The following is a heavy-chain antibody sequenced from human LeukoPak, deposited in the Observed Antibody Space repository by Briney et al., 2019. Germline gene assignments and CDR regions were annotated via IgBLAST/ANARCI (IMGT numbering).Heavy chain of an antibody. CDR2: ISYDGSNK. J-gene: IGHJ4*02. D-gene: IGHD2-15*01. CDR1: GFTFSNYA. Sequence: PGRSLRLSCAASGFTFSNYAMHWVRQAPGKGLEWVAVISYDGSNKYYADSVKGRFTISRDNSKNTVYLQMNSLRAEDTAVYYCARDRETRVGPTDIDYWGQGTLVTVSS. V-gene: IGHV3-30*04. CDR3: ARDRETRVGPTDIDY.